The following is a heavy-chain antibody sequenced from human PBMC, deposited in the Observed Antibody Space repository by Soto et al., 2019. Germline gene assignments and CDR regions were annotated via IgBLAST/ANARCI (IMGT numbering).Heavy chain of an antibody. D-gene: IGHD3-16*01. V-gene: IGHV3-33*01. CDR1: GFTFSSYG. CDR2: IWYDGSNK. J-gene: IGHJ4*02. Sequence: GGSLRLSCAASGFTFSSYGMHWVRQAPGKGLEWVAVIWYDGSNKYYADSVKGRFTISRDNSKNTLYLQMNSLRAEDTAVYYCARGWTHLGELFHLDYWGQGTLVTVSS. CDR3: ARGWTHLGELFHLDY.